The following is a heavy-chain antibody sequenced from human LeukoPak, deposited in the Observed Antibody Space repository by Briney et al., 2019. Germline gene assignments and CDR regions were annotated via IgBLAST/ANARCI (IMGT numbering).Heavy chain of an antibody. D-gene: IGHD2-15*01. CDR1: GGSISSYY. CDR2: IYYSGST. CDR3: ARDAGSPSGMDV. J-gene: IGHJ6*02. V-gene: IGHV4-59*01. Sequence: PSETLSLTCTVSGGSISSYYWSWIRQPPGKGLEWIGYIYYSGSTNYNPSLKSRVTISVDTSKNQFSLKLSSVTAADTAVYYCARDAGSPSGMDVWGQGTTVTVSS.